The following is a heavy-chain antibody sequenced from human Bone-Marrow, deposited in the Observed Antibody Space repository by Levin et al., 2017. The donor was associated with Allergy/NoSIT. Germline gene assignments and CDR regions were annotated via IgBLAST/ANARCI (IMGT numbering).Heavy chain of an antibody. CDR1: GFTVSSNY. Sequence: GGSLRLSCAASGFTVSSNYMSWVRQAPGKGLEWVSVIYSGGSTYYADSVKGRFTISRDNSKNTLYLQMNSLRAEDTAVYYCARGFTFGGVIVAYYYYGMDGWGQGTTVTVSS. V-gene: IGHV3-53*01. J-gene: IGHJ6*02. CDR2: IYSGGST. CDR3: ARGFTFGGVIVAYYYYGMDG. D-gene: IGHD3-16*02.